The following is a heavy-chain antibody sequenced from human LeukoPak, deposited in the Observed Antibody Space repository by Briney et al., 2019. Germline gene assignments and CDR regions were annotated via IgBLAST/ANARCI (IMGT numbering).Heavy chain of an antibody. CDR3: ATRTDIVVVPAARRVDY. D-gene: IGHD2-2*01. CDR1: EFTFSSYW. J-gene: IGHJ4*02. V-gene: IGHV3-74*01. Sequence: GESLRLSCVDSEFTFSSYWMHWVRQAPGEGLVWVSRINTDGSTTDYADSVKGRFTISRDNSKNTLYLQMNSLRAEDTAVYYCATRTDIVVVPAARRVDYWGQGTLVTVSS. CDR2: INTDGSTT.